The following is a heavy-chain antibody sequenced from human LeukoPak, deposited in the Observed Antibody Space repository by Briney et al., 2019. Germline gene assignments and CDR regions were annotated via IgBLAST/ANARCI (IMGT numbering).Heavy chain of an antibody. CDR2: IYYSGST. CDR3: ARLKYYYDSSGYRAEYFQH. V-gene: IGHV4-59*01. D-gene: IGHD3-22*01. CDR1: GDSISSYY. Sequence: SETLSLTCTVSGDSISSYYWSWIRQPPGKGLEWIGYIYYSGSTKYNPSLKSRVTISVDTSKNQLSLKLSSVTAADTAVYYCARLKYYYDSSGYRAEYFQHWGQGTLVTASS. J-gene: IGHJ1*01.